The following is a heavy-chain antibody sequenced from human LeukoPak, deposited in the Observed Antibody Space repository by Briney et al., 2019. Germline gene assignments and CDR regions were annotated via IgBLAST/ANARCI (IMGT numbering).Heavy chain of an antibody. CDR1: GGSFSGYY. D-gene: IGHD2-21*01. V-gene: IGHV4-59*01. J-gene: IGHJ4*02. CDR3: ARDVVPSN. CDR2: IYYSGST. Sequence: SEALSLTCAVYGGSFSGYYWSWIRQPPGKGLEWIGYIYYSGSTNYNPSLKSRVTISVDTSKNQFSLKLSSVTAADTAVYYCARDVVPSNWGQGTLVTVSS.